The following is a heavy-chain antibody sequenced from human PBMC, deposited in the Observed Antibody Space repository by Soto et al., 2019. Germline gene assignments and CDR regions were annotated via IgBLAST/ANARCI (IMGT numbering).Heavy chain of an antibody. J-gene: IGHJ6*03. CDR1: GYTLTELS. Sequence: ASVKVSCKVSGYTLTELSMHWVRQAPGKGLEWMGGFDPEDGETIYAQKFQGRVTMTEDTSTDTAYMELSSLRSEDTAVYYCATYPPQYSSGPKVRPYYYYMDVWGKGTTVTVSS. CDR3: ATYPPQYSSGPKVRPYYYYMDV. CDR2: FDPEDGET. D-gene: IGHD6-19*01. V-gene: IGHV1-24*01.